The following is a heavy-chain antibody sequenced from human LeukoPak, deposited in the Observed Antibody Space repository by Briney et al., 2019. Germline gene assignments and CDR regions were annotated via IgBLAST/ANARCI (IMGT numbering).Heavy chain of an antibody. V-gene: IGHV3-23*01. D-gene: IGHD5-12*01. CDR2: ISDSGGST. CDR3: AKDGSMVATDYFDY. J-gene: IGHJ4*02. CDR1: GFTFRSYA. Sequence: GGSLRLSCAASGFTFRSYAMSWVRQAPGKGLEWVSAISDSGGSTFYADSVKGRFTISRDNSKNTLYLQMNSLRAEDTAVYYCAKDGSMVATDYFDYWGQGTLVTVPS.